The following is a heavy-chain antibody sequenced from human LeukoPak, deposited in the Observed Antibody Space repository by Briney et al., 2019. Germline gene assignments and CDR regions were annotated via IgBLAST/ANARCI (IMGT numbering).Heavy chain of an antibody. D-gene: IGHD3-22*01. CDR2: ISSSGSTI. CDR1: GFTFSSYE. Sequence: GGSLRLSCAASGFTFSSYEMNWVRQAPGKGLEWVSYISSSGSTIYYADSVKGRFTISRDNAKNSLYLQMNSLRAEDTAVYYCARGPVYYDSSSDAFDIWGQGTMVTVSS. V-gene: IGHV3-48*03. J-gene: IGHJ3*02. CDR3: ARGPVYYDSSSDAFDI.